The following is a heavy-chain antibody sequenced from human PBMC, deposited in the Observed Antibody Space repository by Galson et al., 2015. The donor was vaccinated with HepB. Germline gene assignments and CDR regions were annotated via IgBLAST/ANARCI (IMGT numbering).Heavy chain of an antibody. D-gene: IGHD2-2*03. CDR2: ISAYNGNT. CDR1: GYTFTSYG. V-gene: IGHV1-18*04. J-gene: IGHJ5*02. Sequence: SVKVSCKASGYTFTSYGISWVRQAPGQGLEWMGWISAYNGNTNYAQKLQGRVTMTTDTSTSTAYMELRSLRSDDTAVYYCARDGYCSSTSCIGVNWFDPWGQGTLVTVSS. CDR3: ARDGYCSSTSCIGVNWFDP.